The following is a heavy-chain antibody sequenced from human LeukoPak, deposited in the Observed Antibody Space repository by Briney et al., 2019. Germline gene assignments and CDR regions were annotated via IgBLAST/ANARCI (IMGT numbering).Heavy chain of an antibody. V-gene: IGHV1-2*02. D-gene: IGHD6-13*01. CDR2: INPKSGAA. CDR3: AREAAAETRPLDF. J-gene: IGHJ4*02. Sequence: ASVKVSCKASGYTFTSYYMHWVRQAPGQGLEWLGWINPKSGAADYAQQFRGRVTMTRDTSINTDYMEMKRVTSDDTAVYYCAREAAAETRPLDFWGQGTLVIVS. CDR1: GYTFTSYY.